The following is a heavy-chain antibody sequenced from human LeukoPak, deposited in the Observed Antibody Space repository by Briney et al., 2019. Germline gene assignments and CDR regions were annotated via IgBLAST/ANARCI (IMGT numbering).Heavy chain of an antibody. Sequence: KSGGSLRLSCAASGFTFSNYAMNWVRQAPGKGLEWVSGISGSGGSTYYADSVKGRFTISRDNSKNTLCLQMISLRAEDTAVYYCAKDRYSNYGNWFDPWGQGTLVTVFS. J-gene: IGHJ5*02. CDR3: AKDRYSNYGNWFDP. D-gene: IGHD4-11*01. V-gene: IGHV3-23*01. CDR2: ISGSGGST. CDR1: GFTFSNYA.